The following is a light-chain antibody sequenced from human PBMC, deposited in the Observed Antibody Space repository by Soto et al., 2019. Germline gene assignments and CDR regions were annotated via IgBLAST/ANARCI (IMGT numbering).Light chain of an antibody. CDR1: QGIRYY. CDR3: HQYNSYPRT. Sequence: DIQMTQSPSSLSASVGDRVTITCRASQGIRYYLAWFQQKPGKAPQSLIYAASSLQSGGPSKFSGSASGTDFTLTISRLQPDDFATYYHHQYNSYPRTFGQGTKLEIK. V-gene: IGKV1-16*02. CDR2: AAS. J-gene: IGKJ2*01.